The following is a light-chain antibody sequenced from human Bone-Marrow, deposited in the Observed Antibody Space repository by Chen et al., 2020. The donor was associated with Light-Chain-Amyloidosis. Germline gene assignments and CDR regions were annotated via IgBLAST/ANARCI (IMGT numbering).Light chain of an antibody. Sequence: QSALTQTASVSGSPGQTTTISCTGTSTDVGGYNYVSWYQQHPGKAPKLMIYDVSTRPSGVSSRFSGSKSGNTASLTISGLQAEDEADYYCSSYTASSFYVFGTATTVTVL. CDR1: STDVGGYNY. CDR3: SSYTASSFYV. V-gene: IGLV2-14*03. J-gene: IGLJ1*01. CDR2: DVS.